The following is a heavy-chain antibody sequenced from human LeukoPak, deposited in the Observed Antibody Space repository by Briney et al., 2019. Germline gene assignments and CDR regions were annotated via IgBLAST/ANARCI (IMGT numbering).Heavy chain of an antibody. D-gene: IGHD3-3*01. Sequence: GGSLRLSCAASGFTFSRHGMHWVRQAPGKGLEWVSSINIVGSDVYYADSGKGRFTISRDNAKNSLYLQMNSLGDEDTAVYYCARDFLEWHYYYMDVWGKGTTVTVSS. CDR2: INIVGSDV. J-gene: IGHJ6*03. V-gene: IGHV3-21*01. CDR3: ARDFLEWHYYYMDV. CDR1: GFTFSRHG.